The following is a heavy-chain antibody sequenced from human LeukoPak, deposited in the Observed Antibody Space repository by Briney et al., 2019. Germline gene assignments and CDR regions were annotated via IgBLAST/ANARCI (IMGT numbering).Heavy chain of an antibody. CDR3: AGPTYGDHPLGSTGMDL. D-gene: IGHD4-17*01. CDR1: GYTFTGYY. Sequence: ASVMVSCKASGYTFTGYYIHWVRQAPGQGLEWMGWINPGSGDTHYAQKFQGRVAMTRGTSISTVYMGLSGLRSDDTAVYYGAGPTYGDHPLGSTGMDLWGQGTTVIVSS. J-gene: IGHJ6*02. CDR2: INPGSGDT. V-gene: IGHV1-2*02.